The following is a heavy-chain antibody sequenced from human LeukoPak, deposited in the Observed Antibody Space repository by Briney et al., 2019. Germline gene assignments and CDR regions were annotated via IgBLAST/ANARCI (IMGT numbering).Heavy chain of an antibody. CDR2: IKQDGSEK. Sequence: GGSLRLSCAASGFTFSSYWMSWVRQAPGKGLDWVANIKQDGSEKYYVDSVKGRFTISRDNAKNSLYLQMKSLRVEDTAVYFCARGGTGDDAFDIWGQGTMVTVFS. J-gene: IGHJ3*02. V-gene: IGHV3-7*05. CDR1: GFTFSSYW. CDR3: ARGGTGDDAFDI. D-gene: IGHD7-27*01.